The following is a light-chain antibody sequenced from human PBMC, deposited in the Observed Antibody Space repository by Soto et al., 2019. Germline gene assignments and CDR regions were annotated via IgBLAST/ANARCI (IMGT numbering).Light chain of an antibody. CDR2: RAS. V-gene: IGKV2-30*01. CDR3: MQGKYWPPIT. J-gene: IGKJ5*01. CDR1: QSLVYSDGNSY. Sequence: DVVMTQSPLSLPVTLGQPASISCRSSQSLVYSDGNSYLSWFQQRPGQSPRRLIYRASNRDSGVPDRFSGSGSGTDFTLKISRVEVEDAGVYYCMQGKYWPPITFGQGTRLEIK.